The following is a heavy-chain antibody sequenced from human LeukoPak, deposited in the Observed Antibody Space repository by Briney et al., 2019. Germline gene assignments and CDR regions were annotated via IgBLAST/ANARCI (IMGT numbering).Heavy chain of an antibody. J-gene: IGHJ3*02. Sequence: SETLSLTCTVSGGSISNYYWSWLRQPPGKGLEWFGNIYYSGSTNYNHSLKSRVTISVDTSKNQFSLKLSSVTAADTAVYYCASQSGYSSGWTAWGSFDIWGQGTMVTVSS. V-gene: IGHV4-59*01. D-gene: IGHD6-19*01. CDR1: GGSISNYY. CDR3: ASQSGYSSGWTAWGSFDI. CDR2: IYYSGST.